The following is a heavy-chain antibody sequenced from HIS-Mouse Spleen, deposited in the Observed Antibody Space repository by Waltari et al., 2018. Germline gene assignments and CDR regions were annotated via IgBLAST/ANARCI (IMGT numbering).Heavy chain of an antibody. V-gene: IGHV5-51*01. CDR1: GYSFTSYC. D-gene: IGHD2-2*02. CDR3: ARLRVVPAAITGHFDY. Sequence: EVQLVQSGAEVKKPGESLKISCKGSGYSFTSYCIGLVRQMPGKGLEWMGIIYPGDSDTRYSPSFQGQVTISADKSISTAYLQWSSLKASDTAMYYCARLRVVPAAITGHFDYWGQGTLVTVSS. J-gene: IGHJ4*02. CDR2: IYPGDSDT.